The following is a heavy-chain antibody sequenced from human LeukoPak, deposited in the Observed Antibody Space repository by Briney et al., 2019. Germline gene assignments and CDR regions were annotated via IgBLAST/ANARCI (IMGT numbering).Heavy chain of an antibody. CDR2: IYHRGSA. CDR1: GGSISSYY. D-gene: IGHD3-3*01. Sequence: PSETLSLTCTVSGGSISSYYWTWIRQPPGKGLEWIGYIYHRGSANYNPSLKSRLSISVDTSKNQFSLTLSSVTAADTAVYYCARRNVPFNYDFWSGYLNWFDPWGQGTLVTVSS. J-gene: IGHJ5*02. CDR3: ARRNVPFNYDFWSGYLNWFDP. V-gene: IGHV4-59*12.